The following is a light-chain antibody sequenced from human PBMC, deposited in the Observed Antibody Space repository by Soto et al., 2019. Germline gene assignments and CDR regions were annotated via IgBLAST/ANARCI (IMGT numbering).Light chain of an antibody. J-gene: IGLJ2*01. V-gene: IGLV1-44*01. CDR3: AAWDASLKAVL. Sequence: QAVVTQPPSASGTPGQRVTITCSGSNSNIGRSTVNWYQQVPGTAPKLLICANSQRPSGVPDRFSGSKSGTSVSLAISGLQSEDEADYYCAAWDASLKAVLFGGGTKLTVL. CDR2: ANS. CDR1: NSNIGRST.